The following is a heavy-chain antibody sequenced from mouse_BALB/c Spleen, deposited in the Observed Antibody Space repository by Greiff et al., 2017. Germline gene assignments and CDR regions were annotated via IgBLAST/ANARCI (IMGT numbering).Heavy chain of an antibody. J-gene: IGHJ4*01. CDR2: IWAGGST. Sequence: VKLQESGPGLVAPSQSLSITCTVSGFSLTSYGVHWVRQPPGKGLEWLGVIWAGGSTNYNSALMSRLSISKDNSKSQVFLKMNSLQTDDTAMYYCARGYDGYCYAMDYWGQGTSVTVSS. D-gene: IGHD2-3*01. CDR1: GFSLTSYG. V-gene: IGHV2-9*02. CDR3: ARGYDGYCYAMDY.